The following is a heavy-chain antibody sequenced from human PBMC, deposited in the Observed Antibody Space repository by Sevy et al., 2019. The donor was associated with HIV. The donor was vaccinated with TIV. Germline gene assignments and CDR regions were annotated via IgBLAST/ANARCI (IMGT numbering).Heavy chain of an antibody. D-gene: IGHD1-1*01. Sequence: GGSLRLSCAASGFTFSSYAMHWVRQAPGKGLEWVAVISYDGSNKYYADSVKGRFTISRDNSKNTLYLQMNSLRAEDTAVYYCARDGPATGTGSWYFDYWGQGTLVTVSS. V-gene: IGHV3-30-3*01. CDR1: GFTFSSYA. CDR3: ARDGPATGTGSWYFDY. CDR2: ISYDGSNK. J-gene: IGHJ4*02.